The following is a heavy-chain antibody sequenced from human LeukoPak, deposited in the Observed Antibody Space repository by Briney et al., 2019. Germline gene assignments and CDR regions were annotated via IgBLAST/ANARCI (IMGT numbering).Heavy chain of an antibody. CDR1: GGTFNNSA. CDR3: ARDGTQGPYGRPKTYYYMDV. V-gene: IGHV1-69*05. CDR2: IMPLFGTA. J-gene: IGHJ6*03. Sequence: SVKVSCKTSGGTFNNSAISWVRQAPGQGLEWLGGIMPLFGTAGYAQKFQGRVTITKDESTRTVYLELTSLTSDDTAVYYCARDGTQGPYGRPKTYYYMDVWGKGTTVTVSS. D-gene: IGHD3-10*01.